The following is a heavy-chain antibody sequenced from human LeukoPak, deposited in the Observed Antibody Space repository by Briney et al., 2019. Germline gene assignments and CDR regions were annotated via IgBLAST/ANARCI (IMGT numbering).Heavy chain of an antibody. V-gene: IGHV3-7*03. CDR1: GFTFSSYW. CDR3: ARGGGLDV. D-gene: IGHD3-16*01. Sequence: GGSLRLSCAASGFTFSSYWMNWARQAPGKGLEWVAIINHNGNVNYYVDSVKGRFTISRDNAKNSLYLQMSNLRAEDTAVYFCARGGGLDVWGQGATVTVSS. J-gene: IGHJ6*02. CDR2: INHNGNVN.